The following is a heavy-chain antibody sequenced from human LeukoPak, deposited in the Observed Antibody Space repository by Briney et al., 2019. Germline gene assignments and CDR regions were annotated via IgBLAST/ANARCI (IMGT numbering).Heavy chain of an antibody. CDR3: ARDHLPHYYDSSGFDY. Sequence: PGGSLRLSCAASGFTFDDYGMSWVRQAPGKGLEWVSGINWNGGSTGYADSVKGRFTISRDNAKNSLYLQMNSLRAEDTALYYCARDHLPHYYDSSGFDYWGQGTLVTVSS. V-gene: IGHV3-20*04. J-gene: IGHJ4*02. CDR2: INWNGGST. D-gene: IGHD3-22*01. CDR1: GFTFDDYG.